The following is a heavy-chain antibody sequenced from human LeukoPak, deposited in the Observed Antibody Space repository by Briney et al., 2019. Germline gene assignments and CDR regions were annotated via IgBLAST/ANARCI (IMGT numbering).Heavy chain of an antibody. J-gene: IGHJ6*02. CDR3: ASNYDFWSGYYTGPYGMDV. CDR1: GGSFSGYY. Sequence: SETLSLTCAVYGGSFSGYYWSWIRQPPGKGLEWIGEINHSGSTNYNPSLKSRVTISVDTSKNQFSLKLSSVTAADTAVYYCASNYDFWSGYYTGPYGMDVWGQGTTVTVSS. CDR2: INHSGST. D-gene: IGHD3-3*01. V-gene: IGHV4-34*01.